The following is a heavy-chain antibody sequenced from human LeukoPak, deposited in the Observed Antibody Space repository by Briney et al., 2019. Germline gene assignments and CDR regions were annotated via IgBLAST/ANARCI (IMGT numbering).Heavy chain of an antibody. D-gene: IGHD2-2*03. J-gene: IGHJ6*02. V-gene: IGHV4-34*01. CDR1: GGSISSGGYS. Sequence: PSETLSLTCAVSGGSISSGGYSWSWIRQPPGKGLEWIGEINHSGSTNYNPSLKSRVTISVDTSKNQFSLKLSSVTAADTAVYYCARGARGYCSSTSCYGNYYYYYGMDVWGQGTTVTVSS. CDR2: INHSGST. CDR3: ARGARGYCSSTSCYGNYYYYYGMDV.